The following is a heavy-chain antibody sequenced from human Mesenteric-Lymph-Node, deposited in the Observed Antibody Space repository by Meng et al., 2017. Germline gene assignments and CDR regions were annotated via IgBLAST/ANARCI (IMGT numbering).Heavy chain of an antibody. V-gene: IGHV4-34*09. Sequence: QLQLQESAPGLGKPSQTLSLTCAVYGGSFSGYYWSWIRQPPGKGLEWIGEIYHSGSTNYNPSLKSRVTISVDKSKNQFSLKLSSVTAADTAVYYCARVPDISWLGRSGLDPWGQGTLVTVSS. CDR2: IYHSGST. CDR3: ARVPDISWLGRSGLDP. D-gene: IGHD2-21*01. CDR1: GGSFSGYY. J-gene: IGHJ5*02.